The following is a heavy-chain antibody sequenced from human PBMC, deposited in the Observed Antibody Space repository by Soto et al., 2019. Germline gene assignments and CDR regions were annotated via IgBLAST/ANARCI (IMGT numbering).Heavy chain of an antibody. Sequence: SETLSLTCTVSGGSISSYYWSWIRQPPGKELEWIGYIYYSGSTNYNPSHKSRATISVDTSKTQFSLRAEDTFIYYCARTRDSRGYSLFDYWGRGTLVTVSS. CDR3: SRGYSLFDY. V-gene: IGHV4-59*12. CDR1: GGSISSYY. J-gene: IGHJ4*02. CDR2: IYYSGST. D-gene: IGHD3-22*01.